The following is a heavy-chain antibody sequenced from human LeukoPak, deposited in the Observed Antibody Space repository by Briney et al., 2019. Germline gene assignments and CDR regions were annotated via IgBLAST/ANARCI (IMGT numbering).Heavy chain of an antibody. D-gene: IGHD3-9*01. V-gene: IGHV1-2*02. CDR2: INPNSGGT. CDR1: GYTFTGYY. J-gene: IGHJ4*02. Sequence: ASVKVSCKASGYTFTGYYMHWVRQAPGQGLEWMGWINPNSGGTNYAQKFQGRVTMTRDTSISTAYMELSRLRSDDTAVYYCARGAVLRYFDWLHFDYWGQGTLVTVSS. CDR3: ARGAVLRYFDWLHFDY.